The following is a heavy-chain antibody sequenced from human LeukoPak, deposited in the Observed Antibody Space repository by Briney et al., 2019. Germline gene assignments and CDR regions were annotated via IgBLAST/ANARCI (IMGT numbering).Heavy chain of an antibody. D-gene: IGHD1-26*01. J-gene: IGHJ4*02. CDR3: ARTRNKWELTFDY. V-gene: IGHV3-64*01. CDR1: GFTFSSYA. CDR2: ISSNGGST. Sequence: GGSLRLSCAASGFTFSSYAMHWVRQAPGKGLEYVSAISSNGGSTYYANSVKGRFTISRDNSKNTLYLQMNSLRTEDTAVYYCARTRNKWELTFDYWGQGTLVTVSS.